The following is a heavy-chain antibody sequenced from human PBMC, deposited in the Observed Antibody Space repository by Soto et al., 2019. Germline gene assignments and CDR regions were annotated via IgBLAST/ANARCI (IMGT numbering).Heavy chain of an antibody. CDR3: ASGVTMVRGVIHPPYFDY. CDR2: IYYSGST. Sequence: QVQLQESGPGLVKPSQTLSLTCTVSGGSISSGGYYWSWIRQHPGKGLEWIGYIYYSGSTYYNPSLKSRVTISVDPSKNQDSLKLRSVTAADTAVYYCASGVTMVRGVIHPPYFDYWGQGTLVTVSS. D-gene: IGHD3-10*01. CDR1: GGSISSGGYY. J-gene: IGHJ4*02. V-gene: IGHV4-31*03.